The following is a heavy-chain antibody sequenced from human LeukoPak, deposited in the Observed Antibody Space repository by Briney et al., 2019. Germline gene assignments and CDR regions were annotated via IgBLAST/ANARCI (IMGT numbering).Heavy chain of an antibody. D-gene: IGHD6-6*01. Sequence: GGSLRLSCAASGYTFSSYGMHWVRQAPGKGLEWVAFIRYDGSNKYYADSVKGRFTISRDNSKNTLYLQMNSLRAEDTAVYYCAKGPGREARPPSYFDYWGQGTLVTVSS. CDR2: IRYDGSNK. J-gene: IGHJ4*02. CDR3: AKGPGREARPPSYFDY. CDR1: GYTFSSYG. V-gene: IGHV3-30*02.